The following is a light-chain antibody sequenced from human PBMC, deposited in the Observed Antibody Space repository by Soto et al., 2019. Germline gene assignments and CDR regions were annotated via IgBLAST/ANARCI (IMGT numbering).Light chain of an antibody. CDR3: QQYNNWPET. Sequence: EILLTQSPATLSVSPGERATLSCRASQSLNNNLAWYQQNPGQAPRLLIYGASTRATGIPARFSGSGSGTEFTLTISSLQSEDFAVYYCQQYNNWPETFGQGTKVVIK. CDR1: QSLNNN. J-gene: IGKJ1*01. V-gene: IGKV3-15*01. CDR2: GAS.